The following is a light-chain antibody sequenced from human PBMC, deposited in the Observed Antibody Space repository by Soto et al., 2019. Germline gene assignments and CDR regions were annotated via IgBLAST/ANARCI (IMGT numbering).Light chain of an antibody. CDR3: RSRASQLSAYV. CDR1: SSNIGGSS. V-gene: IGLV1-51*01. Sequence: QSVMTQPPSVSAAPGQRVTISCSGSSSNIGGSSVSWYQQLPGTAPKLLIYDDDKLPSGIPDRFSGSKSGKSTTLGITGFPAWEGDEYYSRSRASQLSAYVCGTGTKVTVL. CDR2: DDD. J-gene: IGLJ1*01.